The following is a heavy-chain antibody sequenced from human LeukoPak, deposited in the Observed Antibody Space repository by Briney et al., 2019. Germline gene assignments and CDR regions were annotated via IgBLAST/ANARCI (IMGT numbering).Heavy chain of an antibody. CDR1: GYTFISYG. CDR3: ARDHLAVAGTMFGDY. D-gene: IGHD6-19*01. J-gene: IGHJ4*02. Sequence: ASVKVSCKASGYTFISYGISWVRQAPGQGLEWMGWISAYNGNRNYAQKLQGRVTMTTDTSTSTAYMELRSLRPDDTAVYYCARDHLAVAGTMFGDYWGQGTLVTVSS. V-gene: IGHV1-18*01. CDR2: ISAYNGNR.